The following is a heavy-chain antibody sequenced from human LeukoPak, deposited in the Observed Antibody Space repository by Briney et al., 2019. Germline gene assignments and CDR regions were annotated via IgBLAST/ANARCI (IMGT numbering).Heavy chain of an antibody. D-gene: IGHD5-18*01. V-gene: IGHV3-23*01. CDR3: AKNGRGYSSDYFDY. J-gene: IGHJ4*02. Sequence: GGSLRLSCAASGFNISTNFMSWVRQAPGKGLEWVSAISGSGGSTYYADSVKGRFTISRDNSKNTLYLQMNTLRPEDTAVYSCAKNGRGYSSDYFDYWGQGTLVTVSS. CDR1: GFNISTNF. CDR2: ISGSGGST.